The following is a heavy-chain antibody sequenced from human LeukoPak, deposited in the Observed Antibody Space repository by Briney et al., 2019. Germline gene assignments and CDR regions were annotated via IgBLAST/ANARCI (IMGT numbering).Heavy chain of an antibody. D-gene: IGHD3-22*01. V-gene: IGHV3-74*01. CDR2: INTDGSTT. J-gene: IGHJ4*02. CDR1: GITFSSYW. Sequence: PGGSLRLSCAASGITFSSYWMQWVRQAPGKGLMWVSRINTDGSTTNYADSVKGRFTISRDNAKNTLYLQMNSLKAEDTAVYYCATYYYDSGGYYYGNYWGQGTLVTVSS. CDR3: ATYYYDSGGYYYGNY.